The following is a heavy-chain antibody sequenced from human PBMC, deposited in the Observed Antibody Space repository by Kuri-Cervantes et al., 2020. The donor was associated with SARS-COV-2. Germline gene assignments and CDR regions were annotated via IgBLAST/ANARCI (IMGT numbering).Heavy chain of an antibody. CDR2: ISYDGSIK. CDR1: GFTFSSYG. V-gene: IGHV3-30*18. J-gene: IGHJ6*02. CDR3: AKDAGLEQLGFYYSGMDF. Sequence: GGSLRLSCAASGFTFSSYGMHWVRQAPGKGLEWVALISYDGSIKYYADSVKGRLTISRDNSKNTQYLQMNSLRPEDTAVYYCAKDAGLEQLGFYYSGMDFWGQGTTVTVSS. D-gene: IGHD6-6*01.